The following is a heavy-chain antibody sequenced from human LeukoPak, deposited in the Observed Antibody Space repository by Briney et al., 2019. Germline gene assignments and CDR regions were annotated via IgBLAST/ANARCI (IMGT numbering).Heavy chain of an antibody. V-gene: IGHV3-23*01. J-gene: IGHJ4*02. D-gene: IGHD1-26*01. CDR3: AKDIKWELPPYYFHY. CDR1: GFTFSSYA. CDR2: ISGSGGST. Sequence: PGGSLRLSCAASGFTFSSYAMSWVRQAPGKGLEWVSAISGSGGSTYYADSVKGRFTISRDNSKNTLYLQMNSLRPEDTAVYYCAKDIKWELPPYYFHYWGQGTLVTVSS.